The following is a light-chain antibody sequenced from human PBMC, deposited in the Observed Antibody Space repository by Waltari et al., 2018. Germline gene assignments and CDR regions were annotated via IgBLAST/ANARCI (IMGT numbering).Light chain of an antibody. CDR3: AVWDDSLNGRV. CDR1: NSNIGSNT. CDR2: SSN. J-gene: IGLJ3*02. Sequence: QSVLTQPPSASGTPGQRVTISCSGRNSNIGSNTVNWYQQLPGTAPKLLIHSSNRRPSGVPDRCSASTSGTSASLAISGLQSEDEADYYCAVWDDSLNGRVFGGGTKLTVL. V-gene: IGLV1-44*01.